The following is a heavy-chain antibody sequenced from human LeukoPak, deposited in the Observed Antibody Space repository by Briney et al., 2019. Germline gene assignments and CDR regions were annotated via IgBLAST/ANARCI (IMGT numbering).Heavy chain of an antibody. CDR3: ARGRGVRGSSYY. J-gene: IGHJ4*02. CDR1: GGSISSSSYY. V-gene: IGHV4-39*07. Sequence: SETLSLTCTVSGGSISSSSYYWGWIRQPPGKGLEWIGSIYYSGSTYYNPSLKSRVTISVDTSKNQFSLKLSSVTAADTAVYYCARGRGVRGSSYYWGQGTLVTVSS. D-gene: IGHD3-10*01. CDR2: IYYSGST.